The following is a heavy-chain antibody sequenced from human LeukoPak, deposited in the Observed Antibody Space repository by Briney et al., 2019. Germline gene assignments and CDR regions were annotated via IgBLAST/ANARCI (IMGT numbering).Heavy chain of an antibody. CDR3: AKGRNEDGDAALNY. V-gene: IGHV3-30-3*01. Sequence: PGGSLRLSCAAAGFTFSSYAMQWVRQAPGKGLEWVAVISYDGSNKYYADSVKGRFTISRDNSKNTLYLQMNSLRAEDTAAYHCAKGRNEDGDAALNYWGQGTLVTVSS. CDR1: GFTFSSYA. D-gene: IGHD4-17*01. J-gene: IGHJ4*02. CDR2: ISYDGSNK.